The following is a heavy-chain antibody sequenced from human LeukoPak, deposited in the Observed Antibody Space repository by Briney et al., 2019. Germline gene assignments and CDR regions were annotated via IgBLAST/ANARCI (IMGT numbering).Heavy chain of an antibody. J-gene: IGHJ4*02. V-gene: IGHV3-33*01. D-gene: IGHD3-10*01. Sequence: GGSLRLSCAASGFTFSSYGMHWVRQAPGKGLEWVAVIWYDGSNKYYADSVKGRFTISRDNSKNTLYLQMNSLRAEDTAVYYCARDHLRYYYGSGDGGYYWGQGTLVTVSS. CDR2: IWYDGSNK. CDR3: ARDHLRYYYGSGDGGYY. CDR1: GFTFSSYG.